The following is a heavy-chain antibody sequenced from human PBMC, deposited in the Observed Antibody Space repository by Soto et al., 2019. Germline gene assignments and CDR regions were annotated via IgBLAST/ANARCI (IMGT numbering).Heavy chain of an antibody. CDR1: GFTFSSYA. J-gene: IGHJ6*02. CDR3: AKGQIYYYGGMVV. V-gene: IGHV3-23*01. Sequence: EVQLLESGGGLVQPGESLRLSCAASGFTFSSYAMSWVRQAPGKGLEWVSIISGSGDSTYYADSVKGRFTISGDNSKNTLYVQMNSLGAEDTAVYYCAKGQIYYYGGMVVWGQGTTVTVSS. CDR2: ISGSGDST.